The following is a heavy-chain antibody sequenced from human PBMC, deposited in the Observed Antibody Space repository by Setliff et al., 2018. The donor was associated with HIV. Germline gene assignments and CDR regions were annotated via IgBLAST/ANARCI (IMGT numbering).Heavy chain of an antibody. J-gene: IGHJ5*02. CDR3: ASRIYYYDTYRVFREEGVGP. CDR2: IHYDEKT. D-gene: IGHD3-22*01. Sequence: PSETLSLTCTVSGDSASNSRYYWAWIRQPPGKGLEYIGSIHYDEKTYYNPSLRSRVTISIDTSKNQFSLSLTSVTDADTAVYYCASRIYYYDTYRVFREEGVGPWGQGTLVTVSS. CDR1: GDSASNSRYY. V-gene: IGHV4-39*01.